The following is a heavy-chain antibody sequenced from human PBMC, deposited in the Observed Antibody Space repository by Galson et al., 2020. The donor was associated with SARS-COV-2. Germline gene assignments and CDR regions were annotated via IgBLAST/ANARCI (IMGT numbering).Heavy chain of an antibody. Sequence: SETLSLTCTVSGGSISSSSYYWGWIRQPPGKGLEWIGSIYYSGSTYYNPSLKSRVTISVDTSKNQFSLKLSSVTAADTAVYYCARSPVLRYFDWLLGGWYFDLCGRGTLVTVSS. V-gene: IGHV4-39*01. J-gene: IGHJ2*01. CDR2: IYYSGST. D-gene: IGHD3-9*01. CDR1: GGSISSSSYY. CDR3: ARSPVLRYFDWLLGGWYFDL.